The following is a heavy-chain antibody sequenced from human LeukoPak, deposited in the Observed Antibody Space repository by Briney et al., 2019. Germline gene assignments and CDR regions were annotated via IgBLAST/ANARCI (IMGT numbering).Heavy chain of an antibody. CDR2: IYYSGIT. CDR3: ARQQTENGSGGYQSDY. D-gene: IGHD3-10*01. V-gene: IGHV4-59*11. CDR1: GVFISGHC. Sequence: SETLSLTCSVSGVFISGHCWSWIRQPPGKGLEWIGYIYYSGITKYNPSLKSRVTISVDTSKNQFSLKLTSVTAADTAVYYCARQQTENGSGGYQSDYWGQGTLVTVSS. J-gene: IGHJ4*02.